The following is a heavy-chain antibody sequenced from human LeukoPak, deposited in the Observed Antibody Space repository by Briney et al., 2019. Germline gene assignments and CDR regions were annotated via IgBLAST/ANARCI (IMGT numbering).Heavy chain of an antibody. D-gene: IGHD4-11*01. CDR1: GFTFSSYT. CDR2: IGTSSTTI. Sequence: GGSLRLSCAASGFTFSSYTMNWVRQPPGKGLEWVSNIGTSSTTIYYADSVKGRFTISRDNAKNSLYLQMNSLRADDTAVYYCARGSNWSFDYWGQGTLVTVSS. V-gene: IGHV3-48*01. J-gene: IGHJ4*02. CDR3: ARGSNWSFDY.